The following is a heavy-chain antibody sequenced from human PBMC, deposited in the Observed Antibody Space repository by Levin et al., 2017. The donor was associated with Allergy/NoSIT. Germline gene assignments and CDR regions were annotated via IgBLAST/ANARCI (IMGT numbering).Heavy chain of an antibody. Sequence: PGGSLRLSCAASGFTFSDHYMDWVRQPPGKGLEWIGRSANRAASYTTQYAASVRGRFSISRDDTQNSVFLQMNSLQSEDTSVYVCSRVVADQGSEFRGQGTLVTVSS. J-gene: IGHJ4*02. V-gene: IGHV3-72*01. CDR2: SANRAASYTT. D-gene: IGHD5-12*01. CDR3: SRVVADQGSEF. CDR1: GFTFSDHY.